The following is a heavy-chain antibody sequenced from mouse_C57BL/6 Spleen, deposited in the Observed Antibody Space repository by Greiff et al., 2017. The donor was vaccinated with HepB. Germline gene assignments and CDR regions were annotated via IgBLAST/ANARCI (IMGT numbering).Heavy chain of an antibody. CDR1: GFTFSDYY. CDR3: ARYGSSYDYAMDY. V-gene: IGHV5-12*01. J-gene: IGHJ4*01. D-gene: IGHD1-1*01. CDR2: ISNGGGST. Sequence: EVKLVESGGGLVQPGGSLKLSCAASGFTFSDYYMYWVRQTPEKRLEWVAYISNGGGSTYYPDTVKGRFTISRDNAKNTLYLQMSRLKSEDTAMYYCARYGSSYDYAMDYWGQGTSVTVSA.